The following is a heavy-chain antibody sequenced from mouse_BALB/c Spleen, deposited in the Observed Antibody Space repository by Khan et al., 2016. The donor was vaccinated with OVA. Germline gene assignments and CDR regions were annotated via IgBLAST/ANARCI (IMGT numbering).Heavy chain of an antibody. CDR3: AREIYYDYAYYYAMDY. V-gene: IGHV2-6-7*01. D-gene: IGHD2-4*01. CDR2: IWGDGST. CDR1: GFSLTGYG. J-gene: IGHJ4*01. Sequence: QLKESGPGLVAPSQSPSITCTVSGFSLTGYGVNWVRQPPGKGLEWLGMIWGDGSTDYNSALKSRLSISKDNSKSQVFLKMNSLQTDDTARYYCAREIYYDYAYYYAMDYWGQGTSVTVSS.